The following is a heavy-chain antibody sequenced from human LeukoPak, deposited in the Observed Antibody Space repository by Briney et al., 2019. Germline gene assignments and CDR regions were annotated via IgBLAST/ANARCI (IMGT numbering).Heavy chain of an antibody. CDR1: GGSISSYY. Sequence: SETLSLTCTVSGGSISSYYWSWIRQPPGKGLEWIGYIYYSGSTNYNPSLKSRVTISVDTSKNQFSLKLSSVTAADTAVYYCARDSGYSYGRTNWFDPWGQGTLVTVSS. J-gene: IGHJ5*02. CDR2: IYYSGST. D-gene: IGHD5-18*01. CDR3: ARDSGYSYGRTNWFDP. V-gene: IGHV4-59*01.